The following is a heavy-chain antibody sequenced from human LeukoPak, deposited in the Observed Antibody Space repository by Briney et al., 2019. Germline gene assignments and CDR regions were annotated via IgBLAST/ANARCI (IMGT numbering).Heavy chain of an antibody. V-gene: IGHV1-3*01. J-gene: IGHJ4*02. CDR1: GYAFINYA. Sequence: GASVKVSCKTSGYAFINYALHWVRQAPGQRLEWMGWTNAGNDNTKYSRRFQGRVTITRDTSASTAYMELTSLGSEDTAVYYCARGGPAATTTPLDYWGQGTLVTVSS. CDR3: ARGGPAATTTPLDY. CDR2: TNAGNDNT. D-gene: IGHD1-26*01.